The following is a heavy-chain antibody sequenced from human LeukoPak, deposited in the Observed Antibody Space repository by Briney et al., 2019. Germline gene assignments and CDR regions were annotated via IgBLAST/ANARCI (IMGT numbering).Heavy chain of an antibody. Sequence: PGGSLRLSCAASGIIFGSHGMAWVRQAPGQGLEWVSSIRPNGDRTFYADFVKGRFTISRDNSKNTLYLQMNSLRAEDTAVYYCAKSTIAVPTNPYYFDYWGQGTLVTVSS. CDR1: GIIFGSHG. CDR2: IRPNGDRT. D-gene: IGHD2-21*01. CDR3: AKSTIAVPTNPYYFDY. J-gene: IGHJ4*02. V-gene: IGHV3-23*01.